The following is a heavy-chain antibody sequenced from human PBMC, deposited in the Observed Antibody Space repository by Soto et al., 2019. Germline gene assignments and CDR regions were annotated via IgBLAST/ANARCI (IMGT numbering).Heavy chain of an antibody. CDR3: ARGYIGVIDRYGVDV. CDR2: IIPLFGTT. Sequence: QVQLVQSGAEVKKPGSSVSVSCKASGGTFSSYAISWVRQAPGQGLEWMGGIIPLFGTTNYAQKFQGRVTLPADESAVESTSTVYMQLSSLRSEDTAVYFCARGYIGVIDRYGVDVWCQGATVTVSS. CDR1: GGTFSSYA. J-gene: IGHJ6*02. V-gene: IGHV1-69*01. D-gene: IGHD3-16*02.